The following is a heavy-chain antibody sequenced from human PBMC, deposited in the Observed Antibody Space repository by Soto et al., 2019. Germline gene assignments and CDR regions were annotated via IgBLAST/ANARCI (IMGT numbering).Heavy chain of an antibody. CDR1: GFTFSDYY. Sequence: SLRLSCAASGFTFSDYYMSWIRQAPGKGLEWVSYISSSSSYTNYADSVKGRFTISRDNAKNSLYLQMNSLRAEDTAVYYCARSIAAAGTPDYWGQGTLVTVSS. CDR2: ISSSSSYT. D-gene: IGHD6-13*01. CDR3: ARSIAAAGTPDY. J-gene: IGHJ4*02. V-gene: IGHV3-11*06.